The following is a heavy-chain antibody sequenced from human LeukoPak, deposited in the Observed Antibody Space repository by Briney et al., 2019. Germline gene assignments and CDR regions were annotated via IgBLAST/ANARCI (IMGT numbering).Heavy chain of an antibody. CDR1: GFTFNNYA. D-gene: IGHD2-2*01. Sequence: PGGSLRLSCATSGFTFNNYAMSWVRQAPGKGLVWVSHIKSDGTSTNYADSVKGRFTISRDNAKNTLFLQMNSLRAEDTAVYYCGRDGVPAAADYWGQGTLVTVSS. CDR3: GRDGVPAAADY. J-gene: IGHJ4*02. CDR2: IKSDGTST. V-gene: IGHV3-74*01.